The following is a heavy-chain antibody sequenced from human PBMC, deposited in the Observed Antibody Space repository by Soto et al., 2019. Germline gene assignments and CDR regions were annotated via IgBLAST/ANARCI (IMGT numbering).Heavy chain of an antibody. CDR3: ARDSSLDAFDI. Sequence: ASVKVSCKASGYTFTGYYMHWVRQAPGQGLEWMGWINPNSGGTNYSQKFQGWVTMTRDTSISTAYMELSRLRSDDTAVYYCARDSSLDAFDIWGQWTMVTVSS. CDR1: GYTFTGYY. D-gene: IGHD6-6*01. CDR2: INPNSGGT. V-gene: IGHV1-2*04. J-gene: IGHJ3*02.